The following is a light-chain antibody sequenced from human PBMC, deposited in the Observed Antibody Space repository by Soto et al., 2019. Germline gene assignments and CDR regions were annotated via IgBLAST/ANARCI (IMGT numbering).Light chain of an antibody. Sequence: ILVTQSPDSLAASLGERATISCKSSLSVFSSSNNRDYITWYKQKAGQPPQLLIYWASTRESGVPDRFSGSGSGTDFTLTITSLQAEDVAVYYCQQSYSSPLTFGQGTKVEIK. V-gene: IGKV4-1*01. CDR2: WAS. CDR3: QQSYSSPLT. CDR1: LSVFSSSNNRDY. J-gene: IGKJ1*01.